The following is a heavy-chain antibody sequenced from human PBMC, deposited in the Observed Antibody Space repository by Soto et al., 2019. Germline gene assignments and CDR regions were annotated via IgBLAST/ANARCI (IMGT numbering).Heavy chain of an antibody. J-gene: IGHJ1*01. CDR1: GVTFSSDA. CDR2: ISGSGGST. V-gene: IGHV3-23*01. D-gene: IGHD2-15*01. Sequence: EVQLLESGGGLVQPGGSLRLSCAASGVTFSSDAMSCVLQAPGKGLEWVSAISGSGGSTYYADSVKGRFPTSRDNSRNTLYLQMNNLRAEDTAVYYCAKGPSYCSGGSCYSGEDAEYIQHWGQGTLVSVSS. CDR3: AKGPSYCSGGSCYSGEDAEYIQH.